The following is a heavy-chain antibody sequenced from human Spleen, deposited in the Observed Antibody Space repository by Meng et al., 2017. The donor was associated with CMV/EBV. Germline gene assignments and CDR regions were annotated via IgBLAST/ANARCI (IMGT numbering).Heavy chain of an antibody. Sequence: ASVKVSCKASGYTFTSYDINWVRQATGQGLEWMGWMNPNSGNTGYAQKFQGRVTITRNTSISTAYMELSSLRSEDTAAYYCARIKGNDFWSGSHYYYGMDVWGQGTTVTVSS. CDR3: ARIKGNDFWSGSHYYYGMDV. CDR1: GYTFTSYD. J-gene: IGHJ6*02. D-gene: IGHD3-3*01. CDR2: MNPNSGNT. V-gene: IGHV1-8*03.